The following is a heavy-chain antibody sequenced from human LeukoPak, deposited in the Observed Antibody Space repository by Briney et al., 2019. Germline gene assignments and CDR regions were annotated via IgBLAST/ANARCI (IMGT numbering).Heavy chain of an antibody. Sequence: GGSLRLSCAASGFTFSSYEMNWVRQAPGKGLERVSYISSSGSTIYYADSVKGRFTISRDNAKNSLYLQMNSLRAEDTAVYYCARIGSDNWNDRGSDYWGQGTLVTVSS. CDR2: ISSSGSTI. CDR1: GFTFSSYE. J-gene: IGHJ4*02. CDR3: ARIGSDNWNDRGSDY. V-gene: IGHV3-48*03. D-gene: IGHD1-20*01.